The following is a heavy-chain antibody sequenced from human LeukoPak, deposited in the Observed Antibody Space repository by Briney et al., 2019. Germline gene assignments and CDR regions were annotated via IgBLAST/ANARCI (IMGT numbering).Heavy chain of an antibody. D-gene: IGHD3-22*01. V-gene: IGHV1-18*01. J-gene: IGHJ4*02. CDR3: ARDRVVVARYVDY. Sequence: ASVKVSCKASGYTFTSYGISWVLQAPGQGLEWMGWISANNGNTNYAQNLQGRVTMTTDTSTSTAYMELRSLTSDDTAVYYCARDRVVVARYVDYWGQGTLVTVSS. CDR2: ISANNGNT. CDR1: GYTFTSYG.